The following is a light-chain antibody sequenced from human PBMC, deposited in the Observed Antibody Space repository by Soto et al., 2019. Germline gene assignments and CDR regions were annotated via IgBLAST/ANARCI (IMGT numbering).Light chain of an antibody. Sequence: QAVVTQEPSLTVSPGGTVTLTCGSSTGAVTSDHYPYWFQQKPGQAPRTLIHDTSNKHSWTPARFSGSLLGGKAALTLSGAQPEDEAEYYCLLSYSGARVFGGGTKLTVL. V-gene: IGLV7-46*01. J-gene: IGLJ3*02. CDR3: LLSYSGARV. CDR2: DTS. CDR1: TGAVTSDHY.